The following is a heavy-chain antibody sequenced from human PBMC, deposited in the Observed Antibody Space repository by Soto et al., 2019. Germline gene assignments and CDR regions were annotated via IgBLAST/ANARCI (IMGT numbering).Heavy chain of an antibody. V-gene: IGHV4-34*01. CDR2: INHSGST. CDR1: GGSFSGYY. CDR3: ARGLQLWLLDYYYGMDV. D-gene: IGHD5-18*01. J-gene: IGHJ6*04. Sequence: SETLSLTCAVYGGSFSGYYWSWIRQPPGKGLEWIGEINHSGSTNYNPSPKSRVTISVDTSKNQFSLKLSSVTAADTAVYYCARGLQLWLLDYYYGMDVWGKGTTVTVSS.